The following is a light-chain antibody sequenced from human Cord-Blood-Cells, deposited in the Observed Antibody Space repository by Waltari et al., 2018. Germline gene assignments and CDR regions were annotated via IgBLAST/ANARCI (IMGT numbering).Light chain of an antibody. V-gene: IGLV2-14*01. J-gene: IGLJ2*01. CDR1: SSDVGAYNY. CDR3: SSYTSSSNVV. CDR2: DVS. Sequence: QSALTQPASVSRSPGQSTTISCTGTSSDVGAYNYVSWYQQPPGKGPKLMIYDVSTRPSGVSNRFSGSKSGNTASLTISGLQAEDEADYYCSSYTSSSNVVFGGGTKLTVL.